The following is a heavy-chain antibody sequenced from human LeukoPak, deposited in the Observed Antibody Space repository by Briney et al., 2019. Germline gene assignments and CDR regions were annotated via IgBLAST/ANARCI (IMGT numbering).Heavy chain of an antibody. Sequence: GRSLRLSCAASGFTFSSYAMHWVRQAPGKGLEWVAFIRYDGSNKYYADSVKGRFTISRDNSKNTLYLQMNSLRAEDTAVYYCAKGKIAVAGTFDYWGQGTLVTVSS. J-gene: IGHJ4*02. V-gene: IGHV3-30*02. CDR3: AKGKIAVAGTFDY. CDR1: GFTFSSYA. D-gene: IGHD6-19*01. CDR2: IRYDGSNK.